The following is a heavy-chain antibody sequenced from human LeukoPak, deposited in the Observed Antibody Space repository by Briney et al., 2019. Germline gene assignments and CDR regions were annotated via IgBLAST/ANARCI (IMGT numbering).Heavy chain of an antibody. CDR3: ARHLWIAAAFNY. J-gene: IGHJ4*02. D-gene: IGHD6-13*01. CDR1: GGSFSGYY. CDR2: INHSGST. Sequence: SETLSLTCAVYGGSFSGYYWSWIRQPPGKGLEWIGEINHSGSTNYNPSLKSRVTISVDTSKNQFSLKLSSVTAADTAVYYCARHLWIAAAFNYWGQGTLVTVSS. V-gene: IGHV4-34*01.